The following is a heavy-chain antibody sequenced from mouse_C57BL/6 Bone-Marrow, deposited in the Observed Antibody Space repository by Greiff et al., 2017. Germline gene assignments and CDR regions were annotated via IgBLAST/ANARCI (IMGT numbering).Heavy chain of an antibody. J-gene: IGHJ4*01. CDR3: ARHDYDGDAMDY. Sequence: VKLLESGAELVKPGASVKLSCKASGYTFTEYTIHWVKQRSGQGLEWIGWFYPGSGSIKYNEKFKDKATLTADKSSSTVYMELSRLTSEDSAVYFCARHDYDGDAMDYWGQGTSVTVSS. D-gene: IGHD2-3*01. V-gene: IGHV1-62-2*01. CDR1: GYTFTEYT. CDR2: FYPGSGSI.